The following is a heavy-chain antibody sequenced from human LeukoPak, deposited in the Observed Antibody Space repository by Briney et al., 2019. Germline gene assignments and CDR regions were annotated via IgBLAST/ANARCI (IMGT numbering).Heavy chain of an antibody. CDR1: GYTFTGYY. V-gene: IGHV1-2*02. CDR2: INPNSGGT. D-gene: IGHD4-23*01. Sequence: WASVKVSCKASGYTFTGYYMHWVRQAPGQGLEWMGWINPNSGGTNYAQKFQGRVTMTRDTSISTAYMELSRLRSDDTAVYYCARDHDAIDYGGNPGRNWGQGTLVTVSS. CDR3: ARDHDAIDYGGNPGRN. J-gene: IGHJ4*02.